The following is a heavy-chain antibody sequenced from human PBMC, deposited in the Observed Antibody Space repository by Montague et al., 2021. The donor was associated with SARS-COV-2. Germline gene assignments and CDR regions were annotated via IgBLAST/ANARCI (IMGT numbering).Heavy chain of an antibody. CDR2: TYFRSKWYN. CDR1: GDSVSTNNTT. Sequence: CAISGDSVSTNNTTWNWVRQSPSGDLEWLGRTYFRSKWYNDYAVSLKSRITINPDTSKNQFSLQLKSVTPKETAIYFCGRVFAPAGTFDFWGQGTLVTVSS. CDR3: GRVFAPAGTFDF. D-gene: IGHD6-13*01. J-gene: IGHJ4*02. V-gene: IGHV6-1*01.